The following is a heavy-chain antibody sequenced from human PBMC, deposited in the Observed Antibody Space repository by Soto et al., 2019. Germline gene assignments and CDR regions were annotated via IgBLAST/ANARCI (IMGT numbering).Heavy chain of an antibody. D-gene: IGHD3-10*01. CDR2: MVADGST. CDR1: GLTVSTEY. J-gene: IGHJ4*02. CDR3: ESLISSGY. Sequence: EVLLVESGGDLVQPGGSLRLSCAASGLTVSTEYRTWLLAWLRQAPGRGLEWVSLMVADGSTFYADAVMGRFTIAKDYVKKTLYLQMNNLRAEDAAVNHCESLISSGYWGQGALVTVSS. V-gene: IGHV3-66*01.